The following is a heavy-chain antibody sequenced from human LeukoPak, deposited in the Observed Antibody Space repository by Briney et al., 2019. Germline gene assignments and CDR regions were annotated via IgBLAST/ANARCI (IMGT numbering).Heavy chain of an antibody. J-gene: IGHJ6*03. CDR2: IKQDGSEK. D-gene: IGHD3-10*01. V-gene: IGHV3-7*01. CDR1: GFTFSSYA. CDR3: ARSPGGRAYYYYYYMDV. Sequence: GGSLRLSCAASGFTFSSYAMSWVRQAPGKGLEWVANIKQDGSEKYYVDSVKGRFTVSRDNAKNSLYLQMNSLRAEDTAVYYCARSPGGRAYYYYYYMDVWGKGTTVTVS.